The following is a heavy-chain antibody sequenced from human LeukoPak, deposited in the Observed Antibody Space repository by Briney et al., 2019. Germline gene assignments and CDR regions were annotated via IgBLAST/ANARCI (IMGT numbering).Heavy chain of an antibody. CDR2: ISNDGSKK. D-gene: IGHD5-18*01. CDR1: GFTFSSYG. J-gene: IGHJ4*02. V-gene: IGHV3-30*18. Sequence: PGGSLRLSCAASGFTFSSYGMHWVRQAPGKGLDWVAVISNDGSKKYYADSVKGRFTTSRGNSKNTLSLQVSSLRTEDTAVYYCAKDRYSYAFEYSDSWGQGTLVTVSS. CDR3: AKDRYSYAFEYSDS.